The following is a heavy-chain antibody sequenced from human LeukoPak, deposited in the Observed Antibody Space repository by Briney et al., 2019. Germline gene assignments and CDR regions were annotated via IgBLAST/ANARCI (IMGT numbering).Heavy chain of an antibody. V-gene: IGHV4-38-2*01. CDR3: ARQTPVYCTNGVCYYWYFDL. CDR1: GYSISSGYY. D-gene: IGHD2-8*01. J-gene: IGHJ2*01. CDR2: IYHSGST. Sequence: SETLSLTCAVSGYSISSGYYWGWIRQPPGKGLEWIGSIYHSGSTYYNPSLKSRVTISVDTSKNQFSLKLSSVTAADTDVYYCARQTPVYCTNGVCYYWYFDLWGRGTLVTVSS.